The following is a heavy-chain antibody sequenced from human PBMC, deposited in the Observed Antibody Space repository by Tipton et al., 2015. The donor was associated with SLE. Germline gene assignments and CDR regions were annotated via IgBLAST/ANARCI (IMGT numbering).Heavy chain of an antibody. D-gene: IGHD6-13*01. V-gene: IGHV4-59*01. Sequence: TLSLTCTVSGGSINNYYWSWIRQPPGKRLEWIGYIFYSGSTNYNPSLKSRITISIDTSKNQFSLNLTSVTAADTAVYYCARVPPGSRWGHFDYWGQGTLVTVSS. CDR2: IFYSGST. CDR3: ARVPPGSRWGHFDY. J-gene: IGHJ4*02. CDR1: GGSINNYY.